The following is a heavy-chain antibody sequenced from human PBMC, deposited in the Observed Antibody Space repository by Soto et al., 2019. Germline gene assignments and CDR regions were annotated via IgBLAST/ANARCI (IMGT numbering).Heavy chain of an antibody. CDR2: LGPIGDGI. CDR3: AMKVSVKRPSDF. Sequence: GGSLRLSCAASGFTFKNYAMSWVRQAPGKGLEWVSGLGPIGDGIDYANSVKGRFTISRDNLKNTLSLQMNNLRAEDTAVYFCAMKVSVKRPSDFWGQGTLVTVSS. D-gene: IGHD2-8*01. J-gene: IGHJ4*02. V-gene: IGHV3-23*01. CDR1: GFTFKNYA.